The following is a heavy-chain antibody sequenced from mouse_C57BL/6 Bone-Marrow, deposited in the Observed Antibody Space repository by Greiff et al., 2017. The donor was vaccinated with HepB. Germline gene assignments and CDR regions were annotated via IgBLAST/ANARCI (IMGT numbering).Heavy chain of an antibody. CDR3: ARHAYGSPFAY. Sequence: EVQGVESGGGLVQPGGSLKLSCAASGFTFSDYYMYWVRQTPEKRLEWVAYISNGGGSTYYPDTVKGRFTISRDNAKNTLYLQMSRLKSADTAMYYCARHAYGSPFAYWGQGTLVTVSA. V-gene: IGHV5-12*01. CDR1: GFTFSDYY. CDR2: ISNGGGST. D-gene: IGHD1-1*01. J-gene: IGHJ3*01.